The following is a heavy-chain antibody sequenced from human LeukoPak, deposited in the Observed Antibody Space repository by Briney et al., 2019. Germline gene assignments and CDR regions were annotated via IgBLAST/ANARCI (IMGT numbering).Heavy chain of an antibody. Sequence: SETLSLTCAVYGGSFSLYFWSWIRQPPGKGLEGIGEITYSGRPKYNPSLKRRVTISVDTSKNQFSLRLSSVTAADTAVYYCAPIFGDYSDFDSWGQGTLVTVSS. CDR3: APIFGDYSDFDS. J-gene: IGHJ4*01. V-gene: IGHV4-34*01. D-gene: IGHD4-17*01. CDR2: ITYSGRP. CDR1: GGSFSLYF.